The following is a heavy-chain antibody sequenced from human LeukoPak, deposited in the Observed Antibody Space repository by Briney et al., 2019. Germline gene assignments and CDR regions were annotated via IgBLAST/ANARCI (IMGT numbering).Heavy chain of an antibody. CDR3: ARDITMIVVVPDAFDI. CDR1: GFTFSDYY. V-gene: IGHV3-11*06. CDR2: ISSSSSYI. J-gene: IGHJ3*02. D-gene: IGHD3-22*01. Sequence: KAGGSLRLSCAASGFTFSDYYMSWIRQAPGKGLEWVSSISSSSSYIYYADSVKGRFTISRDNAKNSLYLQMNSLRAEDTAVYYCARDITMIVVVPDAFDIWGQGTMVTVSS.